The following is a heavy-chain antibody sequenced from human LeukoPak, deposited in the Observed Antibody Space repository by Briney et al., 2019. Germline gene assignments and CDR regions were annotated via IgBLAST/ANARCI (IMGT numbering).Heavy chain of an antibody. D-gene: IGHD1-14*01. V-gene: IGHV3-30*18. CDR1: GFTFSSSG. CDR3: AKDRSTTWAFDY. CDR2: ISYDGGRK. J-gene: IGHJ4*02. Sequence: GGSLRLSCAAPGFTFSSSGMHWVRQAPGKGLAWVSFISYDGGRKYYADSVKGRFTISRDNSKDTLYLQMNSLTADDTAVYYCAKDRSTTWAFDYWGPGTLVTVSS.